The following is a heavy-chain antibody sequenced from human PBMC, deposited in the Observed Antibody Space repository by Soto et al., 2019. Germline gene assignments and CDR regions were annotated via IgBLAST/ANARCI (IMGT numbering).Heavy chain of an antibody. V-gene: IGHV4-34*01. Sequence: QVQLQQWGAGLLKPSETLSLTCAVYGGSFSGYYWSWIRQPPGKGLEWIGEINHSGSTNYNPSLKSRVTISVDTSKNQFSLKLSSVTAADTAVYYCASTKSSLTWTRGGMDVWGQGTTVTVSS. CDR3: ASTKSSLTWTRGGMDV. CDR1: GGSFSGYY. D-gene: IGHD3-9*01. J-gene: IGHJ6*02. CDR2: INHSGST.